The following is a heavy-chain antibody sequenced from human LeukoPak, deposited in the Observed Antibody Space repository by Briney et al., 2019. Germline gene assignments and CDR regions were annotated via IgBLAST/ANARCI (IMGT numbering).Heavy chain of an antibody. Sequence: ASVKVSCKASGYTFTSYGISWVRQAPGQGLEWMGWISAYNGNTNYAQKLQGRVTVTTDTSTSTAYMELRSLRSDDTAVYYCARDILGGCSSTSCPWGWFDPWGQGTLVTVSS. V-gene: IGHV1-18*01. J-gene: IGHJ5*02. D-gene: IGHD2-2*01. CDR2: ISAYNGNT. CDR1: GYTFTSYG. CDR3: ARDILGGCSSTSCPWGWFDP.